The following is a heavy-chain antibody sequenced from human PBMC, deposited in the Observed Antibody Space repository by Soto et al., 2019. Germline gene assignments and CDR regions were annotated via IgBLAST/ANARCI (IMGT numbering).Heavy chain of an antibody. CDR1: GYTFTSYG. D-gene: IGHD3-10*01. Sequence: AASVKVSCKASGYTFTSYGISWVRQAPGQGLEWMGWISAYNGNTNYAQKLQGRVTMTTDTSTSTAYMELRSLRSDDTAVYYCARDLVFRAPAVVFDIWGQGTMVTVSS. V-gene: IGHV1-18*01. J-gene: IGHJ3*02. CDR2: ISAYNGNT. CDR3: ARDLVFRAPAVVFDI.